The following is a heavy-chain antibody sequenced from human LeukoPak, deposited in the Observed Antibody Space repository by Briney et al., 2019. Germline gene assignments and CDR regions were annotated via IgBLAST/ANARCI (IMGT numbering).Heavy chain of an antibody. D-gene: IGHD6-19*01. CDR2: TYYRSKWFN. J-gene: IGHJ4*02. CDR3: ARSSGWLDY. V-gene: IGHV6-1*01. Sequence: SQTLSLTCAISGDSVSSNSAAWNWIRRSPSRGLEWLGRTYYRSKWFNGYAVSVKSRITINPDTSKNQFSLQLNSVTPEDTAVYYCARSSGWLDYWGQGTLVTVSS. CDR1: GDSVSSNSAA.